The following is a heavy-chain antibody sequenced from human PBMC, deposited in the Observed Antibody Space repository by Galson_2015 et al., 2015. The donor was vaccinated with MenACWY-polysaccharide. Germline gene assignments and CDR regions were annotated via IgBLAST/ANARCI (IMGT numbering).Heavy chain of an antibody. J-gene: IGHJ5*02. V-gene: IGHV4-59*03. CDR1: GGSMSSYF. CDR2: MDSSGRG. D-gene: IGHD3-16*01. CDR3: VAELSQVPFGWFDP. Sequence: SETLSLTCSVSGGSMSSYFWGWIRQPPGKGLEWIGYMDSSGRGNSNPSLKSRVTISVDTSKKQFSLKVNSVTAADTAMYYCVAELSQVPFGWFDPWGQGTLVTVSS.